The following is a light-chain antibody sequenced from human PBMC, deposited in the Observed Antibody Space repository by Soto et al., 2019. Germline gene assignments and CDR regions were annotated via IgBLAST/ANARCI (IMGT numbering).Light chain of an antibody. CDR2: EGS. J-gene: IGLJ2*01. CDR3: CSYAGSSPFVV. V-gene: IGLV2-23*03. CDR1: RSDVGSYNL. Sequence: QSALTQPASVSGSPGQSLTISCTGTRSDVGSYNLVSWYQQHPGKDPKLMIYEGSKRPSGVSNRVSGYKSGNTASLPISGLQAEDEADYYCCSYAGSSPFVVFGGGTKLTVL.